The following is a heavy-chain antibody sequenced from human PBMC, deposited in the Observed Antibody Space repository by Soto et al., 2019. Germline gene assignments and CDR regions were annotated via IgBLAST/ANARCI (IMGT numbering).Heavy chain of an antibody. CDR3: TRSDYGGNSG. CDR2: IRSKANSYAT. CDR1: GFTFSGSA. Sequence: GGSLRLSCAASGFTFSGSAMHWVRQASGKGLEWVGRIRSKANSYATAYAASVKGRFTIARDDSKNTAYLQMNSLKTEDTAVYYCTRSDYGGNSGWGQGTLVTVSS. J-gene: IGHJ4*02. D-gene: IGHD4-17*01. V-gene: IGHV3-73*01.